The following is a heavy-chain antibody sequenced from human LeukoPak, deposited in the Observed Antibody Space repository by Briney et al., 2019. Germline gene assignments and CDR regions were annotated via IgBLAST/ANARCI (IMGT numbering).Heavy chain of an antibody. CDR2: IYYSGST. CDR3: ARGQWLAD. D-gene: IGHD6-19*01. Sequence: PSETLSLTCTVSGGSISSYYWSWIRQPPGKGLEWIGYIYYSGSTNYNPSLKSRVTISVDTSKNQFSLKLSSVTAADTAVYYCARGQWLADWGQGTLVTVSS. J-gene: IGHJ4*02. V-gene: IGHV4-59*01. CDR1: GGSISSYY.